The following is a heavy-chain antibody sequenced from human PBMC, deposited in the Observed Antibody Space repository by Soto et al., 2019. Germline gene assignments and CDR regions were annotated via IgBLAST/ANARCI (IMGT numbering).Heavy chain of an antibody. J-gene: IGHJ4*02. D-gene: IGHD3-10*01. CDR3: AKDRFGTYGSGSSPTPYDY. Sequence: PGGSLRLSCAASGFTFSSYAMSWVRQAPGKGLEWVSAISGSGGSTYYADSVKGRFTISRDNSKNTLYLQMNSLRAEDTAVYYCAKDRFGTYGSGSSPTPYDYWGQGTLVTVSS. CDR1: GFTFSSYA. V-gene: IGHV3-23*01. CDR2: ISGSGGST.